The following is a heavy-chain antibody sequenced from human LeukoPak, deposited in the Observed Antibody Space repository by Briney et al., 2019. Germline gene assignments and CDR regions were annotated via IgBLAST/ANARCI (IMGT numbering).Heavy chain of an antibody. V-gene: IGHV4-34*01. D-gene: IGHD3-22*01. CDR2: INHSGST. Sequence: SETLSLTCAVYGGSFSGYYWSWIRQPPGKGLEWIGEINHSGSTNYNPSPKSRVTISVDTSKNQFSLKLSSVTAADTAVYYCARARRYYYDSSGQWYFDLWGRGTLVTVSS. CDR3: ARARRYYYDSSGQWYFDL. J-gene: IGHJ2*01. CDR1: GGSFSGYY.